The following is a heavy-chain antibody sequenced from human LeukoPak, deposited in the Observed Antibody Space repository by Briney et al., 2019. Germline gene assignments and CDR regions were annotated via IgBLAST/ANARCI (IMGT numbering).Heavy chain of an antibody. J-gene: IGHJ4*02. D-gene: IGHD2-15*01. Sequence: ASVTVSCKASGYTFTSYFMHRVRQAPGQGREWMGWISAYNCNTNYAQKLQDRVTMTTDTSTSTAYMELRSLRSDDTAVYYCVYTTPATVIPDYWGQGTLVTVSS. V-gene: IGHV1-18*04. CDR1: GYTFTSYF. CDR2: ISAYNCNT. CDR3: VYTTPATVIPDY.